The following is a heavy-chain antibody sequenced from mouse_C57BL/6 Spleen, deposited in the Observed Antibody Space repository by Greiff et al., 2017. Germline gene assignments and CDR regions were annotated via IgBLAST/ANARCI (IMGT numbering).Heavy chain of an antibody. J-gene: IGHJ3*01. D-gene: IGHD2-1*01. CDR2: INPGDGDT. CDR1: GYAFSNSW. CDR3: AREGNSPFAY. Sequence: VQLQQSGPELVKPGASVKISCKASGYAFSNSWMNWVKQRPGKGLEWIGRINPGDGDTNYNGKFKGKATLTADKSSSTAYMQLSSLTSEDTAVYYCAREGNSPFAYWGQGTLVTVSA. V-gene: IGHV1-82*01.